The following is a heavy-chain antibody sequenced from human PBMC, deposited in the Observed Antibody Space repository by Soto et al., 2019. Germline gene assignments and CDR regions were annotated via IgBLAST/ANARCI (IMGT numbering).Heavy chain of an antibody. D-gene: IGHD2-2*01. CDR3: ARVGREYQRQKGGYYYGMDV. CDR1: GFTFSSYW. CDR2: IKQDGSEK. V-gene: IGHV3-7*05. Sequence: PGGSLRLSCAASGFTFSSYWMSWVRQAPGKGLEWVANIKQDGSEKYYVDSVKGRFTISRDNAKNSLYLQMNSLRAEDTAVYYCARVGREYQRQKGGYYYGMDVWGQGTTVTVSS. J-gene: IGHJ6*02.